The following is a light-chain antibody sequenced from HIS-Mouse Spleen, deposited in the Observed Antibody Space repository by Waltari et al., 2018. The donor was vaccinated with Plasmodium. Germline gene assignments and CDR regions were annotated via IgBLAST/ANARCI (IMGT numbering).Light chain of an antibody. CDR1: QSISSW. Sequence: DIQMTQSPSTLSASVGDRVTITCRASQSISSWLAWYQQKPGKAPMLLIYKASSLESGVPSRFIGSGSWTEFTLTISSLQPDDFATYYCQQYNSYSWTFGQGTKVEIK. CDR2: KAS. V-gene: IGKV1-5*03. J-gene: IGKJ1*01. CDR3: QQYNSYSWT.